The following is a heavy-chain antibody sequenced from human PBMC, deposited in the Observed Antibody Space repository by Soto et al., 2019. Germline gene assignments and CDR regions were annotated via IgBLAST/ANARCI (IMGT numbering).Heavy chain of an antibody. D-gene: IGHD3-22*01. V-gene: IGHV3-15*01. Sequence: EVQLVESGGGLVKPGESLRLSCAATGFTYSNAWMNWVRQAPGKGLEWVGRIKSKNDGGTIDYAPPVKGRLTISRDDSKNTLYLQMNSVRTEDTAVYYCTTNMRLLTAFDIWGQGTMVTVSS. J-gene: IGHJ3*02. CDR1: GFTYSNAW. CDR3: TTNMRLLTAFDI. CDR2: IKSKNDGGTI.